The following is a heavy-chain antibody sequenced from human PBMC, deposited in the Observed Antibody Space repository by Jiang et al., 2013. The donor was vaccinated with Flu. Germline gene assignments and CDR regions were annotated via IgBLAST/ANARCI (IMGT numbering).Heavy chain of an antibody. V-gene: IGHV4-59*01. CDR1: GGSISSYY. Sequence: GSGLVKPSETLSLTCTVSGGSISSYYWSWIRQPPGKGLEWIGYIYYSGSTNYNPSLKSRVTISVDTSKNQFSLKLSSVTAADTAVYYCAGFGYSGYEDGSGFDYWGQGTLVTVSS. J-gene: IGHJ4*02. D-gene: IGHD5-12*01. CDR2: IYYSGST. CDR3: AGFGYSGYEDGSGFDY.